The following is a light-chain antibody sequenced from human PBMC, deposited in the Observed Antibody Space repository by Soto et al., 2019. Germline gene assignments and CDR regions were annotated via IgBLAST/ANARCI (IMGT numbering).Light chain of an antibody. V-gene: IGLV2-14*01. CDR3: SSYTSSSTWV. CDR1: SSDVGGYNY. J-gene: IGLJ3*02. Sequence: QSALTQPASVSGSPGQSITISCTGTSSDVGGYNYVSWYQQHPGKAPKLMIYEVSNRPSGVSNRFSGSKSGNTASLTISGIQAEDEADYYCSSYTSSSTWVFGGGPKLTVL. CDR2: EVS.